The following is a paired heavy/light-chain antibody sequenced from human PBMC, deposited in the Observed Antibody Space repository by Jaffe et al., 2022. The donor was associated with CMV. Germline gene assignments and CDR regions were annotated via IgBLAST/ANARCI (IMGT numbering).Light chain of an antibody. CDR1: QSVSSN. CDR2: GAS. J-gene: IGKJ4*01. CDR3: QQYNNWPPVT. V-gene: IGKV3-15*01. Sequence: EIVMTQSPATLSVSPGERATLSCRASQSVSSNLAWYQQKPGQAPRLLIYGASTRATGIPARFSGSGSGTEFTLTISSLQSEDFAVYYCQQYNNWPPVTFGGGTKVEIK.
Heavy chain of an antibody. D-gene: IGHD1-26*01. Sequence: QVQLVQSGAEVKKPGASVKVSCKASGYTFTSYYMHWVRQAPGQGLEWMGIINPSGGSTSYAQKFQGRVTMTRDTSTSTVYMELSSLRSEDTAVYYCARSFGKTWEPQGYFDYWGQGTLVTVSS. J-gene: IGHJ4*02. V-gene: IGHV1-46*01. CDR1: GYTFTSYY. CDR2: INPSGGST. CDR3: ARSFGKTWEPQGYFDY.